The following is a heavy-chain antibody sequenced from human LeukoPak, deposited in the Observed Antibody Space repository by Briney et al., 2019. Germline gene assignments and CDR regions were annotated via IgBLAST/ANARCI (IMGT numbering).Heavy chain of an antibody. J-gene: IGHJ6*03. D-gene: IGHD1-1*01. Sequence: PGGSLRLSCAASDFTFSSYAMTWVRQAPGKGLEWVSSISRSGGSTYYADSVKGRFTVSRDNSKNTLYLQMDGLRAEDTAVYYCAKMAGMTRQVYYMDVWGKGATVTVSS. V-gene: IGHV3-23*01. CDR1: DFTFSSYA. CDR2: ISRSGGST. CDR3: AKMAGMTRQVYYMDV.